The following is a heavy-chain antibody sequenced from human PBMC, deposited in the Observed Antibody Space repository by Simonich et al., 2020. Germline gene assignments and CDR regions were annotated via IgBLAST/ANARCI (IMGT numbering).Heavy chain of an antibody. V-gene: IGHV1-2*02. J-gene: IGHJ2*01. Sequence: QVQLMQSGAEVKKPGASVKVSCKASGYTFTGYYMHWVRQAPGQGLEWLGWINPNSGGTTDAQKFQGRVPMTRDTSISTASMELSRLRSDDTAVYYCARGGLGHWYFDLWGRGTLVTVSS. CDR3: ARGGLGHWYFDL. D-gene: IGHD6-25*01. CDR2: INPNSGGT. CDR1: GYTFTGYY.